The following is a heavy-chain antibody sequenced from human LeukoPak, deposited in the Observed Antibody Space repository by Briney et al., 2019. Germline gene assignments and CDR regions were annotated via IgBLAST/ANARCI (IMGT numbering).Heavy chain of an antibody. CDR1: GFNFNYVW. J-gene: IGHJ6*02. D-gene: IGHD1-26*01. CDR2: IRTKIEGETT. CDR3: TTERNWELLRPYGLDI. V-gene: IGHV3-15*01. Sequence: GGSLRLSCAASGFNFNYVWMNWVRQAPGKGLEWVGRIRTKIEGETTDYAAPVKGRFSISRGDAKTTLYLHMNSLKTEDSAVYYCTTERNWELLRPYGLDIWGQGTTVTVSS.